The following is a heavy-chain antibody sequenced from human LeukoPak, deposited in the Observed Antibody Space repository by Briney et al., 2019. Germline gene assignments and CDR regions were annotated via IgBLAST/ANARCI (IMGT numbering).Heavy chain of an antibody. CDR1: GFTFDNYA. Sequence: GGSLRLSCAASGFTFDNYAMNWVRQAPGKGLEWISLISWNSGTIGYADSVKGRFTISRDNANNFLYLQMNSLRAEDTALYYCARAYKDRSLAGKKEFFQHWGQGTLVTVSS. J-gene: IGHJ1*01. CDR3: ARAYKDRSLAGKKEFFQH. CDR2: ISWNSGTI. D-gene: IGHD6-19*01. V-gene: IGHV3-9*01.